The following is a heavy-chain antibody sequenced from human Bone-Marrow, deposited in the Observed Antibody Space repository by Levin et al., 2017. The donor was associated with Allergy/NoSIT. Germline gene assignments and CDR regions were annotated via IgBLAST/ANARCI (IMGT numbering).Heavy chain of an antibody. CDR1: GGSITGSF. V-gene: IGHV4-59*01. CDR2: IYHDGKS. CDR3: TRGRSPGLY. Sequence: PSETLSLTCTVSGGSITGSFWTWIRQPPGKGLEWIGYIYHDGKSNYNPSLKSRVTISVDTSKNQFFLKLSSVTAADTALYYCTRGRSPGLYWGQGSLVTVSS. D-gene: IGHD3-10*01. J-gene: IGHJ4*02.